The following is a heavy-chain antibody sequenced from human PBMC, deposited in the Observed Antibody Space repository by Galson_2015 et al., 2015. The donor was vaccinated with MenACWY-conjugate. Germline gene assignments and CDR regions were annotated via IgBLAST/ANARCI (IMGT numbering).Heavy chain of an antibody. CDR2: VTSNGVGT. CDR3: AKGSWTLWFGDAFDL. V-gene: IGHV3-23*01. Sequence: SLRLSCAASRFTFSTYAMSWVRQAPGKGLEWVSTVTSNGVGTYYADSVKGRFSISRDNSKNTLYLQMNSLTAEDTAVYYCAKGSWTLWFGDAFDLWGQGTLVTVSS. D-gene: IGHD3-10*01. CDR1: RFTFSTYA. J-gene: IGHJ3*01.